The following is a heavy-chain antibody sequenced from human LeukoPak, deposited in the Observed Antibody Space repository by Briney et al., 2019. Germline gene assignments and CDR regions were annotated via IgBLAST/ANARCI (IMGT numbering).Heavy chain of an antibody. CDR1: GFSFSSYY. J-gene: IGHJ4*02. Sequence: GGSLGLSCAASGFSFSSYYMYWVRQAPEKGLVWVSRINTDGRSTGYADSVKGRFTVSRDNAKNTLYLQMNSLRAEDTAVYYCVAYNWNYPDYWGLGTLVTVSS. CDR3: VAYNWNYPDY. D-gene: IGHD1-20*01. V-gene: IGHV3-74*01. CDR2: INTDGRST.